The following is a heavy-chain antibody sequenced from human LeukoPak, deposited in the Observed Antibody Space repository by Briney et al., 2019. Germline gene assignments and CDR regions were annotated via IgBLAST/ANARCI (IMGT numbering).Heavy chain of an antibody. CDR3: AKEGPYCGGDCYGVFDY. D-gene: IGHD2-21*02. V-gene: IGHV3-23*01. Sequence: GGSLRLSCAASGFTFSNYAVAWVRQAPGKGLEWVSVISARGSTIYYADSVKGRFTISRDNSKNTLYLQMNGLRAEDTAVYYCAKEGPYCGGDCYGVFDYWGQGALVTVSS. CDR1: GFTFSNYA. J-gene: IGHJ4*02. CDR2: ISARGSTI.